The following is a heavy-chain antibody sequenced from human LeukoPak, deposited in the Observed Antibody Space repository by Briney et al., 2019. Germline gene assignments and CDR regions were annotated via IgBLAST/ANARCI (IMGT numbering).Heavy chain of an antibody. D-gene: IGHD3-22*01. CDR2: LSGGGGVA. CDR3: AKGGETYYYDSSGYYDRRYFDY. V-gene: IGHV3-23*01. J-gene: IGHJ4*02. Sequence: GGSLRLSCAASGFTFSSYVMTWVRQPPGKGLEWVSSLSGGGGVAYYADSVKGRFTISRDNSKNTLFLQMNSLRAEDTAVYYCAKGGETYYYDSSGYYDRRYFDYWGQGTLVTVSS. CDR1: GFTFSSYV.